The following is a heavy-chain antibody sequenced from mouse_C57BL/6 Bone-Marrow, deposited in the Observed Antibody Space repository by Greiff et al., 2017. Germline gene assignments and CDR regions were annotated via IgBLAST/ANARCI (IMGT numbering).Heavy chain of an antibody. V-gene: IGHV5-9*01. CDR3: ARRQLRLRTAWFAY. CDR2: ISGGGGNT. CDR1: GFTFSSYT. J-gene: IGHJ3*01. D-gene: IGHD3-2*02. Sequence: DVKLVESGGGLVKPGGSLKLSCAASGFTFSSYTMSWVRQTPEKRLEWVATISGGGGNTYYPDSVKGRFTISRDNAKNTLYLQMSSLRSEDTALYDCARRQLRLRTAWFAYWGQGTLVTVSA.